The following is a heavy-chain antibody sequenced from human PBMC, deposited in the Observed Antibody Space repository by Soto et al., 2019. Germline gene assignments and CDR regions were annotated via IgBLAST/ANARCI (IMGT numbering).Heavy chain of an antibody. Sequence: QVQLVQSGAEVKKPGSSVKVSCKASGGTFSSYAISWVRQAPGQGLEWMGGIIPIFGTANYAQKFQGRVTITADESTSTAYMELSSLRSEDTEVYYCARGVSSRWPQNYYYYGMDVWGQGTTVTVSS. J-gene: IGHJ6*02. CDR1: GGTFSSYA. D-gene: IGHD6-13*01. V-gene: IGHV1-69*01. CDR2: IIPIFGTA. CDR3: ARGVSSRWPQNYYYYGMDV.